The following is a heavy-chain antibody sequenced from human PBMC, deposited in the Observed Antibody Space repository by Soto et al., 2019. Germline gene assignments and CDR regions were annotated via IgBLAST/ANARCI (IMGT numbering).Heavy chain of an antibody. D-gene: IGHD3-16*02. V-gene: IGHV1-18*01. CDR2: ISTYNGTA. CDR3: ARDRHDYVWGSYRYSAFDI. CDR1: GYTFTSYG. J-gene: IGHJ3*02. Sequence: GASVKVSCKASGYTFTSYGISWVRQAPGQGLEWMGWISTYNGTANYAQTFQGRVTMTTDESTSTAYMEVSSLRSDDTAVYYCARDRHDYVWGSYRYSAFDIWGQGTMVTVSS.